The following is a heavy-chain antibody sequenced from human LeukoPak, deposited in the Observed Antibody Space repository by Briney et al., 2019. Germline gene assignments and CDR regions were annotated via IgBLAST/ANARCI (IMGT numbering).Heavy chain of an antibody. CDR1: GFTFSSYG. J-gene: IGHJ4*02. V-gene: IGHV3-30*18. CDR3: AKDRADTGPRYYFDY. Sequence: PGGSLRLSCAASGFTFSSYGMHWVRQAPGKGLEWVAVISYDGSNKYYADSVKGRFTISRDNSKNTLYLQMNSLRAEDTAVYYCAKDRADTGPRYYFDYWGQGTLVIVSS. D-gene: IGHD3-9*01. CDR2: ISYDGSNK.